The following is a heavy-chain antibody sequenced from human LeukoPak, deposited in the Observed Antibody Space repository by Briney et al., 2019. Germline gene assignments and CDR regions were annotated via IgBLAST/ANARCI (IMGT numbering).Heavy chain of an antibody. Sequence: GGSLRLSCAASGFTFSSYAMSWVRQAPGKGLEWVSAISGSGGSTYYADSVKGRFTISRDNSKNTLYLQMNSLRAEDTAVYYCAKDPSPTXSYGYGPNFDYWGQGTLVTVSX. CDR1: GFTFSSYA. D-gene: IGHD5-18*01. CDR3: AKDPSPTXSYGYGPNFDY. V-gene: IGHV3-23*01. J-gene: IGHJ4*02. CDR2: ISGSGGST.